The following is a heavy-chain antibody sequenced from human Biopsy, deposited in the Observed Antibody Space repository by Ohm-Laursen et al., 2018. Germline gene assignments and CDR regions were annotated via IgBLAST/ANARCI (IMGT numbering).Heavy chain of an antibody. J-gene: IGHJ5*02. V-gene: IGHV1-8*01. CDR1: GYSFSTYD. CDR3: GRAVRNQLLTDP. CDR2: LNPVSGNS. D-gene: IGHD1-7*01. Sequence: SVKVSCKASGYSFSTYDVNWVRQASGQGPEWIGWLNPVSGNSNFGQKFRGRVTVTSDTSISTAYMELSGLTSDDTAAYYCGRAVRNQLLTDPWGQGTLVTVTS.